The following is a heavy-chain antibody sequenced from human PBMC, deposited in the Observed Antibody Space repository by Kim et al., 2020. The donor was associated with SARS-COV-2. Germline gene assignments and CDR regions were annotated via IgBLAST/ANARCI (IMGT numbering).Heavy chain of an antibody. Sequence: GGSLRLSCAASGFTVSSNYMSWVRQAPGKGLEWVSVIYSGGSTYYADSVKGRFTISRDNSKNTLYLQMNSLRAEDTAVYYCARDRGRNLITMVRGGLGYYYGMDVWGQGTTVTVSS. CDR1: GFTVSSNY. CDR3: ARDRGRNLITMVRGGLGYYYGMDV. V-gene: IGHV3-53*01. CDR2: IYSGGST. D-gene: IGHD3-10*01. J-gene: IGHJ6*02.